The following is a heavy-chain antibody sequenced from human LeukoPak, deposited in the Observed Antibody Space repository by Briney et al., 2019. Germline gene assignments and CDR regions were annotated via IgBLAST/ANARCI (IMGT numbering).Heavy chain of an antibody. Sequence: SETLSLTCTVSDGSISSYYWSWIRQPPGKGLEWIGYIYYSGSTNYNPSLKSRVTISVDTSKNQFSLKLSSVTAADTAVYCCARGRGSGWYWFDPWGQGTLVTVPS. V-gene: IGHV4-59*01. CDR2: IYYSGST. CDR3: ARGRGSGWYWFDP. J-gene: IGHJ5*02. CDR1: DGSISSYY. D-gene: IGHD6-19*01.